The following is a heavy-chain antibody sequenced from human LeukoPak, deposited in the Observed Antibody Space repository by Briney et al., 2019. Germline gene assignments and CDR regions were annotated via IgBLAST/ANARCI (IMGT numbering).Heavy chain of an antibody. CDR3: AKLATIFGVVIIWSDY. J-gene: IGHJ4*02. V-gene: IGHV3-23*01. D-gene: IGHD3-3*01. CDR1: GFTFSSYA. Sequence: GGSLRLSCAASGFTFSSYAMSWVRQAPGKGLEWVSAISGSGGSTYYADSVKGRFTISRDNSKNTLYLQKNSLRAEDTAVYYCAKLATIFGVVIIWSDYWGQGTLVTVSS. CDR2: ISGSGGST.